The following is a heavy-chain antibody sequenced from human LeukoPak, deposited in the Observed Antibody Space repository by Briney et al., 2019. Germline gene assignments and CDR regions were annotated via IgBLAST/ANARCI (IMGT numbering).Heavy chain of an antibody. J-gene: IGHJ5*02. D-gene: IGHD4-17*01. CDR1: GFTFSSYG. Sequence: PGGSLRLSCAASGFTFSSYGMSWVRQAPGKGLEWVSAISGSGGSTYYADSEKGRFTISRDNSKNTLYLQMNSLRAEDTAVYYCAKDGAVTSPRRFDPWGQGTLVTVSS. V-gene: IGHV3-23*01. CDR2: ISGSGGST. CDR3: AKDGAVTSPRRFDP.